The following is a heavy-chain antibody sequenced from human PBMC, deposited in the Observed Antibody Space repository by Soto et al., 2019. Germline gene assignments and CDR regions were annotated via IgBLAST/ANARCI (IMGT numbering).Heavy chain of an antibody. V-gene: IGHV3-48*01. CDR3: ARESLPFFYYMDV. CDR2: ISGSSSTI. CDR1: GFPFSTYS. J-gene: IGHJ6*03. Sequence: GGSLKLSCVSSGFPFSTYSMNWVRQAPGKGLEWVSYISGSSSTIYYADSVKGRFTISRDNAKNTLYLQMNSLRSEDMAVYYCARESLPFFYYMDVWGKGTTVTVSS. D-gene: IGHD3-10*01.